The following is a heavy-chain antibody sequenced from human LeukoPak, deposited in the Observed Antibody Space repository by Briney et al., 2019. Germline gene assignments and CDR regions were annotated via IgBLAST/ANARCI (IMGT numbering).Heavy chain of an antibody. Sequence: GGSLRLSCAATGFTFSTYGMNWVRQAPGKGLEWVAVIWYDGSNKYYADSVKGRFTISRDNSKNTLYLQMNSLRAEDTAVYYCTRDRRYSSSWYFGKDYYMDIWGKGTTVTVSS. D-gene: IGHD6-13*01. CDR3: TRDRRYSSSWYFGKDYYMDI. J-gene: IGHJ6*03. CDR2: IWYDGSNK. V-gene: IGHV3-33*01. CDR1: GFTFSTYG.